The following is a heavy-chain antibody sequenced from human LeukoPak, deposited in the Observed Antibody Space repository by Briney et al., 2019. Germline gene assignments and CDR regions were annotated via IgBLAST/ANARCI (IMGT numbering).Heavy chain of an antibody. CDR3: ARDSPDYYDGSGYYHFDY. CDR1: GGSISSYY. V-gene: IGHV4-59*01. D-gene: IGHD3-22*01. Sequence: PSETLSLTCTVSGGSISSYYWSWIRQPPGKGLEWIGYIYYSGSTNYNPSLKSRVTISVDTSKNQFSLKLSSVTAADTAVYYCARDSPDYYDGSGYYHFDYWGQGTLVTVSS. J-gene: IGHJ4*02. CDR2: IYYSGST.